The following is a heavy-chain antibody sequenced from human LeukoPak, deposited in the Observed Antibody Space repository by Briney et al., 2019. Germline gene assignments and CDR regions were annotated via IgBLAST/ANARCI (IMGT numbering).Heavy chain of an antibody. J-gene: IGHJ5*02. V-gene: IGHV4-61*02. CDR2: IYTGGST. D-gene: IGHD2-15*01. Sequence: SETLSLTCTVSGGSISSGSYYWSWIRQPAGKGLEWIGRIYTGGSTNYNPSLKSRVTISLDTSKNQFSLKLSSVTAADTAVYYCARGYCSGGSCYFAFWFDPWGQGTLVTVSS. CDR3: ARGYCSGGSCYFAFWFDP. CDR1: GGSISSGSYY.